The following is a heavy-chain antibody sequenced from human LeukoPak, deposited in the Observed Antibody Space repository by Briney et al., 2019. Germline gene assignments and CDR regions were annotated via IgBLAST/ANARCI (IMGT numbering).Heavy chain of an antibody. Sequence: SVKVSCKASGGTFSSYAISWVRQAPGQGLKWMGGIIPIFGTANYAQKFQGRVTITTDESTSTAYMELSSLRSEDTAVYYCASSGSYERVAFDIWGQGTMVTVSS. J-gene: IGHJ3*02. CDR2: IIPIFGTA. V-gene: IGHV1-69*05. CDR3: ASSGSYERVAFDI. CDR1: GGTFSSYA. D-gene: IGHD1-26*01.